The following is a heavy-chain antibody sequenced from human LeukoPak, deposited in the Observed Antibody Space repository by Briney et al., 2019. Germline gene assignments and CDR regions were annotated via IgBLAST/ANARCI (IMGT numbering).Heavy chain of an antibody. CDR3: ARGQYSGYDYLDY. CDR2: IKQGGSEK. V-gene: IGHV3-7*04. J-gene: IGHJ4*02. Sequence: GGSLRLSCAASGFTFSSYWMSWVRQAPGKGLEWVANIKQGGSEKYYVDSVKGRFTISRDNAKNSLYLQMNSLRAEDTAVYYCARGQYSGYDYLDYWGQGTLVTVSS. D-gene: IGHD5-12*01. CDR1: GFTFSSYW.